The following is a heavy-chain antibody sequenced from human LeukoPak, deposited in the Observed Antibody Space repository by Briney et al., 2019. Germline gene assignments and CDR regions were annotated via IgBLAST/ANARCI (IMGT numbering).Heavy chain of an antibody. V-gene: IGHV1-69*13. CDR1: GGTFSSYA. CDR2: IIPIFGTA. CDR3: ARAKDYDILTGYYESGYYYGMGV. Sequence: SVKSSCKASGGTFSSYAISWVRQAPGQGLEWMGGIIPIFGTANYAQKFQGRVTITADESTSTAYMELSSLRSEDTAVYYCARAKDYDILTGYYESGYYYGMGVWGKGTTVTVPS. J-gene: IGHJ6*04. D-gene: IGHD3-9*01.